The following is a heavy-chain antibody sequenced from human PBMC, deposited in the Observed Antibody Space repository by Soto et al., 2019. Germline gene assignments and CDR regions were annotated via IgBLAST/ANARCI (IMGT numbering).Heavy chain of an antibody. CDR2: IYYSGST. J-gene: IGHJ4*02. D-gene: IGHD2-15*01. CDR1: GGSISTYY. Sequence: SETLSLTCTVSGGSISTYYWSWIRQPPGKGLDWIGYIYYSGSTTYNPSLKSRVTISADTSKNQFSLKLSSVTAADTAVYYCARDGNGGNFDYWGQGTLVTVS. V-gene: IGHV4-59*01. CDR3: ARDGNGGNFDY.